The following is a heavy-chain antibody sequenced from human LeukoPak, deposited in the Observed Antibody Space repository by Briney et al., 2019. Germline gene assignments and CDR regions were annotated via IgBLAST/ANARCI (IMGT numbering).Heavy chain of an antibody. J-gene: IGHJ4*02. Sequence: PSETLSLTCAVYGGSFSGYYWSWIRQPPGKGLEWIGEINHSGGTNYNPSLKSRVTISVETSKNQFSLKLSSVTAADTAVYYCARGGPLTYDIVVVVASTYMFDYWGQGTLVTVSS. D-gene: IGHD2-15*01. CDR3: ARGGPLTYDIVVVVASTYMFDY. V-gene: IGHV4-34*01. CDR1: GGSFSGYY. CDR2: INHSGGT.